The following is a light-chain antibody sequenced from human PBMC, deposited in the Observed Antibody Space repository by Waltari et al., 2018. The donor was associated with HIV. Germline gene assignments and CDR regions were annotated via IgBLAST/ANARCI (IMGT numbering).Light chain of an antibody. J-gene: IGLJ3*02. CDR2: QDS. CDR3: QAWDRSLWV. CDR1: NLGDKY. V-gene: IGLV3-1*01. Sequence: SYELTQPPSLSVSPGQTASITCSGDNLGDKYACWYQQQPGQSPVLVIYQDSKRPSGIPERFSGSNFGNTATLTISGTQAMDEADYYCQAWDRSLWVFGGGTKLTVL.